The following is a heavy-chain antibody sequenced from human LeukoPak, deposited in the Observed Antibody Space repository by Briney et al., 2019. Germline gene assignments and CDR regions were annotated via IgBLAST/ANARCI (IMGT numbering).Heavy chain of an antibody. D-gene: IGHD2-21*02. CDR3: ARSWVGDYYYYYYMDV. Sequence: SETLSLTCAVYGGSLSGYYWSWIRQPPGKGLEWIGEINHSGSTNYNPSLKSRVTISVDTSKNQFSLKLSSVTAADTTVYYCARSWVGDYYYYYYMDVWGKGTTVTVSS. V-gene: IGHV4-34*01. J-gene: IGHJ6*03. CDR2: INHSGST. CDR1: GGSLSGYY.